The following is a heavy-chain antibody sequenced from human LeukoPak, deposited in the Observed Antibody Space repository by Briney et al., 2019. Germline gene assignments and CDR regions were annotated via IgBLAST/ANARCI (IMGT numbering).Heavy chain of an antibody. CDR2: INHSGRT. D-gene: IGHD6-13*01. V-gene: IGHV4-34*01. J-gene: IGHJ4*02. Sequence: SEALSLTCAVYGGSFSGYYWSWIRQPPGKGLEWIGEINHSGRTNYNPSLKSRVTVSVDASKNQFSLKLSSVTAADTAVYYCARGQPQAYSSSYGLFDYWGQGTLVTVSS. CDR1: GGSFSGYY. CDR3: ARGQPQAYSSSYGLFDY.